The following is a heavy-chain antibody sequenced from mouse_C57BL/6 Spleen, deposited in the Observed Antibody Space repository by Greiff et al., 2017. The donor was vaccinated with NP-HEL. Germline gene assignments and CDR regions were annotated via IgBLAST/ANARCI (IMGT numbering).Heavy chain of an antibody. Sequence: QVQLQQSGAELVKPGASVKISCKASGYAFSSYWMNWVKQRPGKGLEWIGQIYPGDGDTNYNGKFKGKATLTADKSPSTAYMHLSSLTSEASAVLCCARWGKGDAMDYWGQGTAVTVSS. CDR1: GYAFSSYW. CDR3: ARWGKGDAMDY. J-gene: IGHJ4*01. CDR2: IYPGDGDT. V-gene: IGHV1-80*01.